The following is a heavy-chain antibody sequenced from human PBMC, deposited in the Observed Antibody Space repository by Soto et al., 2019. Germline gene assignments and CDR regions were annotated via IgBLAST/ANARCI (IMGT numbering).Heavy chain of an antibody. J-gene: IGHJ6*02. CDR2: ITWNGGNT. D-gene: IGHD3-3*01. Sequence: GGSLRLSCAASGFRFDDYNIHWVRPAPGKGLEWVSLITWNGGNTYYADSVKGRFTISRDGTTESVSLQMTSLNREDTGLYYCARETFSFGSALDGWGQGTMVTVSS. V-gene: IGHV3-43*01. CDR1: GFRFDDYN. CDR3: ARETFSFGSALDG.